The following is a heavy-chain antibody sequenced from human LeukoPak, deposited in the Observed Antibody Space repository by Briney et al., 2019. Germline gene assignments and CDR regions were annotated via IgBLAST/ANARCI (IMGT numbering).Heavy chain of an antibody. J-gene: IGHJ4*02. CDR2: INHSGST. V-gene: IGHV4-34*01. CDR3: VRSKGGSHDY. CDR1: GGSFSGYY. D-gene: IGHD1-26*01. Sequence: SETLSLTCAVYGGSFSGYYWSWIRQPPGKGLEWIGEINHSGSTNYNPSLKSRVTISVDTSKNQFSLKLSSVTAADTAVYYCVRSKGGSHDYWAREPWSPSPQ.